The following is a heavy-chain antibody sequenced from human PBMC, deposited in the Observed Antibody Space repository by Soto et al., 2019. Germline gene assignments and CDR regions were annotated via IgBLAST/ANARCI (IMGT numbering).Heavy chain of an antibody. CDR1: GYTFSNYG. CDR2: INPSGGST. V-gene: IGHV1-46*03. Sequence: GASVKVSCKASGYTFSNYGLSWVRQAPGQGLEWMGIINPSGGSTSYAQKFQGRVTMTRDTSTSTVYMELSSLRSEDTAVYYCARAQYGSGKRFDPWGQGTLVTVSS. D-gene: IGHD3-10*01. J-gene: IGHJ5*02. CDR3: ARAQYGSGKRFDP.